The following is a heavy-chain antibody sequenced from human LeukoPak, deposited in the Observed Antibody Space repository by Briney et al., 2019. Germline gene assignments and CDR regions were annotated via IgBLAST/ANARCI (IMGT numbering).Heavy chain of an antibody. CDR2: IYYSGST. D-gene: IGHD1-26*01. J-gene: IGHJ4*02. Sequence: PSETLSLTCTVSGGSISSYYWSWIRQPPGKGLEWVGYIYYSGSTNYNPSLKGRVTISVDTSKNQFSLKLSSVTAADTAVYYCARDLLGNYFDYWGQGTLVTVSS. V-gene: IGHV4-59*01. CDR3: ARDLLGNYFDY. CDR1: GGSISSYY.